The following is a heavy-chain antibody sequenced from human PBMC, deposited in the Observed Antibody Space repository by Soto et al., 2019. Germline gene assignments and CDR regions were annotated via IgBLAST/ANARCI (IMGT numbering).Heavy chain of an antibody. Sequence: QVQLVQSGAEVKKPGASGKVSCKASGYTFTNYPMHWVRQAPGHRLEWMGWINAGNGNTKFSQKSQGRVTITRDTSASTAYMELSSLRYEDTAVYYCASTITARRGRVYWGQGTLVTVSS. D-gene: IGHD6-6*01. CDR2: INAGNGNT. CDR3: ASTITARRGRVY. J-gene: IGHJ4*02. V-gene: IGHV1-3*01. CDR1: GYTFTNYP.